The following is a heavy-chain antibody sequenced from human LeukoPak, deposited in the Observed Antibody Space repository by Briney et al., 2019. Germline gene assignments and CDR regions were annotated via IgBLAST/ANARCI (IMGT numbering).Heavy chain of an antibody. CDR3: ARVRGMASIAARPSRRTWFDP. D-gene: IGHD6-6*01. CDR1: GGSFSGYY. CDR2: INHSGST. J-gene: IGHJ5*02. V-gene: IGHV4-34*01. Sequence: QPSETLSLTCAVYGGSFSGYYWSWIRQPPGKGLEWIGEINHSGSTNYNPSLKSRVTISVDTSKNQFSLKLSSVTAADTAVYYCARVRGMASIAARPSRRTWFDPWGQGTLVTVSS.